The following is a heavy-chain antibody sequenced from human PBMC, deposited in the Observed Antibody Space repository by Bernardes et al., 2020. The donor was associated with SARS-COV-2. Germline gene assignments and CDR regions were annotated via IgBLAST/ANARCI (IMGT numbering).Heavy chain of an antibody. CDR3: AKREYYDFWSGPIDY. CDR2: IWNDGSDK. Sequence: GGSLRLFCTASGFTFSTYCMHWVRQVPGKGLEWLAVIWNDGSDKRHADSVRGRFTISRDNSKNTLYLQMNSQRAEDTAVYYCAKREYYDFWSGPIDYWGQGTLVTVSS. J-gene: IGHJ4*02. V-gene: IGHV3-33*06. CDR1: GFTFSTYC. D-gene: IGHD3-3*01.